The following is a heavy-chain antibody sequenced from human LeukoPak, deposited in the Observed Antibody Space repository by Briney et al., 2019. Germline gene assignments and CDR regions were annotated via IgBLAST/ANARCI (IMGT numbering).Heavy chain of an antibody. CDR2: IRYDGSNK. CDR3: AKDWGYSNYYFDY. V-gene: IGHV3-30*02. Sequence: GGSLRLSCAASGFTFSSYAMHWVRQAPGKGLEWVAFIRYDGSNKYYADSVKGRFTISRDNSKNTLYLQMNSLRAEDTAVYYCAKDWGYSNYYFDYWGQGTLVTVSS. J-gene: IGHJ4*02. D-gene: IGHD4-11*01. CDR1: GFTFSSYA.